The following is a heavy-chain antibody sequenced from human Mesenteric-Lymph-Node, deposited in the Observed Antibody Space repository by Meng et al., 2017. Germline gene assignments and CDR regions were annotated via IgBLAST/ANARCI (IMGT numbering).Heavy chain of an antibody. CDR3: TREPEQQLVPFYYYYGMDV. J-gene: IGHJ6*02. CDR2: ISSSGNAK. D-gene: IGHD6-13*01. CDR1: GFTFSRFE. Sequence: GESLKISCIGSGFTFSRFEMNWVRQAPGKGLEWISYISSSGNAKFYADSVKGRFIISRDNSKNTLYLQMNNLRAEDTAVYYCTREPEQQLVPFYYYYGMDVWGQGTTVTVSS. V-gene: IGHV3-48*03.